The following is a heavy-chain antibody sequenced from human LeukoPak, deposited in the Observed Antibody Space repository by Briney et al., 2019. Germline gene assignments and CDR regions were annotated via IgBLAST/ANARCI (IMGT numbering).Heavy chain of an antibody. J-gene: IGHJ6*03. CDR2: IYYSGST. CDR3: ARETTNSYYYYYMDV. D-gene: IGHD4-11*01. CDR1: GGSISSSSYY. V-gene: IGHV4-39*07. Sequence: SETLSLTCTVSGGSISSSSYYWGWIRQPPGKGLEWIGSIYYSGSTYYNPSLKSRVTISVDTSKNQFSLKLSSVTAADTAVYYCARETTNSYYYYYMDVWGKGTTVTVSS.